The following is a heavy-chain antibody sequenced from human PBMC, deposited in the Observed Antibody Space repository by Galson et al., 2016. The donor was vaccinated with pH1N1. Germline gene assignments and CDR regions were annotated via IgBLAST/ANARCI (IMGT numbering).Heavy chain of an antibody. D-gene: IGHD2-8*01. V-gene: IGHV4-61*02. CDR2: VFASGNT. CDR1: GGSIGGGYYI. J-gene: IGHJ6*02. Sequence: TLSLTCTVSGGSIGGGYYIWTWIRQPAGKGLEWIGRVFASGNTNYNPSPKGRVTISLDTSKSQFSLKVSSVTAADTAVYYCARGGPCTKGVCLFYFYDYGVDVWGQGTTVTVS. CDR3: ARGGPCTKGVCLFYFYDYGVDV.